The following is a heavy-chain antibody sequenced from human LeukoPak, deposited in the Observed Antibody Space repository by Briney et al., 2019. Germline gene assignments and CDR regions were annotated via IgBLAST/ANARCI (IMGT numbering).Heavy chain of an antibody. V-gene: IGHV3-48*03. CDR2: ISSSGSTI. J-gene: IGHJ6*02. CDR1: GFTFSSYE. D-gene: IGHD3-3*01. Sequence: GGSLRLSCAASGFTFSSYEMNWVRQAPGKGLEWVSYISSSGSTIYYADSVKGRFTISRDNANNTLYLQMNRLGAEDTAVYYHGCVLLYYDFWSGYYRDYYYYYGMDVWGQGTTVTVSS. CDR3: GCVLLYYDFWSGYYRDYYYYYGMDV.